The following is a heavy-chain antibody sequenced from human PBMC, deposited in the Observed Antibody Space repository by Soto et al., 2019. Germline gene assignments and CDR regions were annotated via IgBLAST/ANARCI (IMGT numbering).Heavy chain of an antibody. CDR3: ARDGSGGAGDWFLDN. D-gene: IGHD3-9*01. J-gene: IGHJ4*02. CDR1: GLTFSDHY. Sequence: EVQLVESGGGLVQPGGSLRLSCAASGLTFSDHYMYWVRQAPGKGLEWVCRIGNKANSYITECAASLKGRFGISSDDSMNSLELQMNCLKTDDTAVYYCARDGSGGAGDWFLDNWGQGTLVTVSS. CDR2: IGNKANSYIT. V-gene: IGHV3-72*01.